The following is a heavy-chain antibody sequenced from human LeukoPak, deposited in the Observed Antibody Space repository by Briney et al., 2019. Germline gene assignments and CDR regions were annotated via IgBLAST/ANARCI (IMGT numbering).Heavy chain of an antibody. Sequence: GGSLRLSCAASGFTFSSYAMSWVRQAPGKGLEWVSGISGTGGSTYFADSVKGRFTISRDNSKNTLYLQMNSLRAEDTAVYYCAKPYSSGWYDFDYWGQGTLVTVSS. CDR1: GFTFSSYA. CDR3: AKPYSSGWYDFDY. D-gene: IGHD6-19*01. V-gene: IGHV3-23*01. J-gene: IGHJ4*02. CDR2: ISGTGGST.